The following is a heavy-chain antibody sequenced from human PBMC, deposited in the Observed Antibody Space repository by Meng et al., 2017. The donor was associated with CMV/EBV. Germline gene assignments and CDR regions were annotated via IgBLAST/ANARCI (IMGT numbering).Heavy chain of an antibody. CDR1: VSRGSSY. Sequence: VSRGSSYWSWIRQPPGKGLEWIGYIYYSGSTNYSPSLKSRVTISVDTSKNQFSLKLSSVTAADTAVYYCTRVRGDIVVVPATNWFDPWGQGTLVTVSS. V-gene: IGHV4-61*01. J-gene: IGHJ5*02. CDR3: TRVRGDIVVVPATNWFDP. CDR2: IYYSGST. D-gene: IGHD2-2*01.